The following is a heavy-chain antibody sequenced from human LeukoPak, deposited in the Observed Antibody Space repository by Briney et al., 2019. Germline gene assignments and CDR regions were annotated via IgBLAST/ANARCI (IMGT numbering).Heavy chain of an antibody. Sequence: GESLKISCKGSGYSFTSYWIGWVRQMPGKGLGLMGIIYPGDSDTRYSPSFQGQVTISADKSISTAYLQWSSLKASDTAMYYCARHYDFWSGYFNYFDYWGQGTLVTVSS. CDR2: IYPGDSDT. CDR3: ARHYDFWSGYFNYFDY. D-gene: IGHD3-3*01. J-gene: IGHJ4*02. V-gene: IGHV5-51*01. CDR1: GYSFTSYW.